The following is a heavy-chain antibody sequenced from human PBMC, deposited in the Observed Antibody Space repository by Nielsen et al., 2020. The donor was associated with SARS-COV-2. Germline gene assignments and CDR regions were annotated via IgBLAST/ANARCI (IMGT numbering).Heavy chain of an antibody. Sequence: WVRQAPGQGLEWMGWINTNTGNPTYAQGFTGRFVFSLDTSVSTAYLQISSLKAEDTAVYYCARALGNQWLPYYYYGMDVWGQGTTVTVSS. CDR3: ARALGNQWLPYYYYGMDV. J-gene: IGHJ6*02. D-gene: IGHD6-19*01. V-gene: IGHV7-4-1*02. CDR2: INTNTGNP.